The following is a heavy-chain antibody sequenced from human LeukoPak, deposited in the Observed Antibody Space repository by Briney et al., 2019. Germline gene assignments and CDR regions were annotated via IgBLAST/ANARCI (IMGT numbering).Heavy chain of an antibody. J-gene: IGHJ4*02. V-gene: IGHV4-59*10. CDR2: IYTSGST. D-gene: IGHD2-21*01. Sequence: SETLSLTCAVYGGSFSGYYWSWIRQPAGKGLEWIGRIYTSGSTNYNPSLKSRVTISVDTSKNQFSLKLSSVTAADTAVYYCARVVGTGAYYFDYWGQGTLVTVSS. CDR3: ARVVGTGAYYFDY. CDR1: GGSFSGYY.